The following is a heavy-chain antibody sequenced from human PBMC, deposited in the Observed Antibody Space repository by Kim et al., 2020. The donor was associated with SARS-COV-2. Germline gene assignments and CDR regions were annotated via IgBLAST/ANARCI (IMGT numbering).Heavy chain of an antibody. CDR1: GYTLTELS. CDR3: ATLDSSGYYKEYYFDY. V-gene: IGHV1-24*01. Sequence: ASVKVSCKVSGYTLTELSMHWVRQAPGKGLEWMGGFDPEDGETIYAQKFQGRVTMTEDTSTDTAYMDLSSLRSEDTAVYYCATLDSSGYYKEYYFDYWGQGTLVTVGS. D-gene: IGHD3-22*01. J-gene: IGHJ4*02. CDR2: FDPEDGET.